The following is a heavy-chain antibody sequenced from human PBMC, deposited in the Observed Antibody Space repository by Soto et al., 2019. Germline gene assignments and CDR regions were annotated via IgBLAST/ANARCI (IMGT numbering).Heavy chain of an antibody. J-gene: IGHJ6*02. Sequence: QVQLVQSGAEVKKPGASVKVSCKASGYTFTRYDINWVRQATGQGLGWLGWMNPNSGNTGYAQKFQGRVTMTRNTAISTAYTGLSSMRSEDWAVYYCSRRHDFFCFGSEVSGQGSTVSGSS. CDR1: GYTFTRYD. D-gene: IGHD6-19*01. CDR2: MNPNSGNT. V-gene: IGHV1-8*01. CDR3: SRRHDFFCFGSEV.